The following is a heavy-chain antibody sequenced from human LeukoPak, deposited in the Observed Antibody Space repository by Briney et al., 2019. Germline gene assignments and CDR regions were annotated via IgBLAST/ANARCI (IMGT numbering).Heavy chain of an antibody. CDR2: INPNRGGT. CDR1: GYTFTGYY. V-gene: IGHV1-2*02. CDR3: ARDLTGPYYYGSGSSNVDY. D-gene: IGHD3-10*01. Sequence: GASVKVSCKASGYTFTGYYMHWVRQAPGQGREWMGWINPNRGGTNYAQKFQGRVTMTRDTSISTAYMELSRLRSDDTAVYYCARDLTGPYYYGSGSSNVDYWGQGTLVTVSS. J-gene: IGHJ4*02.